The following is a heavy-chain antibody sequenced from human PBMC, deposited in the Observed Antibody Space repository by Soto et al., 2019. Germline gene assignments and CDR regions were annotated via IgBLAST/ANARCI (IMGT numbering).Heavy chain of an antibody. J-gene: IGHJ4*02. CDR3: ATQIPNYYDSSGYHYYFDY. CDR2: FDPEDGET. CDR1: GYTLTELS. D-gene: IGHD3-22*01. Sequence: GASVKVSCKVSGYTLTELSMHWVRQAPGKGLEWMGGFDPEDGETIYAQKFQGRVTMTEDTSTDTAYMELSSLRSEDTAVYYCATQIPNYYDSSGYHYYFDYWGQGTLVTVSS. V-gene: IGHV1-24*01.